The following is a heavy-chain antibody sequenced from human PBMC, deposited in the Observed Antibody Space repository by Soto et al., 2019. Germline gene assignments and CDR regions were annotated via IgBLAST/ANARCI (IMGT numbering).Heavy chain of an antibody. V-gene: IGHV3-33*01. J-gene: IGHJ5*02. CDR3: AREAGYCSSASCGGWFDP. D-gene: IGHD2-2*01. CDR2: IWYDGSNK. Sequence: QVQLVESGGGVVQPGRSLRLSCAASGLTFSSYGMHWVRQASGKGLEWVAVIWYDGSNKYYADSVKGRFTISRDNSKNTLYLHMNSLRAEDTAVYYCAREAGYCSSASCGGWFDPWGQGTLVTVSS. CDR1: GLTFSSYG.